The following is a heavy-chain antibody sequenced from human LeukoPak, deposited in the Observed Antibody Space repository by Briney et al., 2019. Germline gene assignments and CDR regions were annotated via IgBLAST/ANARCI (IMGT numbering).Heavy chain of an antibody. CDR1: GFTLSNYN. J-gene: IGHJ3*02. CDR3: ARDPPTVDDAFDI. V-gene: IGHV3-48*04. CDR2: ITSSSRTI. Sequence: PGGSLRLSCAASGFTLSNYNMNWVRQAPGKGLEWVSYITSSSRTIYYADSVRGRFSVSRVNAKNSLYLQMNSLRAEDTAVYYCARDPPTVDDAFDIWGQGTMVTVSS. D-gene: IGHD2-15*01.